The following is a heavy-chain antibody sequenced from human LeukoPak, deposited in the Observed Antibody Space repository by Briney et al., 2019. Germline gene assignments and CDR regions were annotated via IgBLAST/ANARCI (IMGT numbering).Heavy chain of an antibody. J-gene: IGHJ6*03. D-gene: IGHD6-6*01. CDR1: GGTFSSYA. CDR2: IIPIFGTA. V-gene: IGHV1-69*01. CDR3: ARDGSSSSEDYYYYYMDV. Sequence: SVKVSCKASGGTFSSYAISWVRQAPGQGLEWMGGIIPIFGTANYAQKFQGRVTITADESTSTAYMELSSLRSEDTAVYYCARDGSSSSEDYYYYYMDVGGKGTTVTVSS.